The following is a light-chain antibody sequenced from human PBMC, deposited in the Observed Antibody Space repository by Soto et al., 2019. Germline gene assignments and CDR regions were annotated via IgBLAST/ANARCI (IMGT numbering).Light chain of an antibody. CDR1: QSLLNSKGYNY. CDR3: MQGRQLTFT. J-gene: IGKJ2*01. V-gene: IGKV2-28*01. Sequence: DIVLTQSPLSLPVTPGEPASISCKSSQSLLNSKGYNYLDWYLQKPGQSPQLLVYLASHRALGVTDRFSGYASGTDCKLNISRVEAEDVGVYYCMQGRQLTFTFGQGTKLEIK. CDR2: LAS.